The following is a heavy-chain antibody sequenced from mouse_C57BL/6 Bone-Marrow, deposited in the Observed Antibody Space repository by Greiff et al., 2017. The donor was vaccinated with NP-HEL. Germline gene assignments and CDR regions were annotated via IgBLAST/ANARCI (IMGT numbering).Heavy chain of an antibody. CDR3: AIPYYSNYVFAY. Sequence: QVQLQQPGAELVKPGASVKVSCKASGYTFTSYWMHWVKQRPGQGLEWIGRIHPSDSDTNYNQKFKGKATLTVDNSSSTAYMQLSSLTSEDSAVYYCAIPYYSNYVFAYWGQGTLVTVSA. CDR2: IHPSDSDT. CDR1: GYTFTSYW. V-gene: IGHV1-74*01. J-gene: IGHJ3*01. D-gene: IGHD2-5*01.